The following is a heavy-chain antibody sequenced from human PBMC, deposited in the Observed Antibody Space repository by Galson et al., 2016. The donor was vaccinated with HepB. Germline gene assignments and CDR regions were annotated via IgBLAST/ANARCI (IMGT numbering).Heavy chain of an antibody. CDR1: GFTFKNFG. D-gene: IGHD2-2*03. CDR3: AIDPSHWIENPFAL. CDR2: ICGSCGDI. J-gene: IGHJ4*02. V-gene: IGHV3-23*01. Sequence: SLRLSCAASGFTFKNFGMTWVRQAPGKGLEWVSTICGSCGDIDYADPVQGRFTISRDNSKNTLSLQMNSLRAEDTATYYCAIDPSHWIENPFALWGQGTLVTVSS.